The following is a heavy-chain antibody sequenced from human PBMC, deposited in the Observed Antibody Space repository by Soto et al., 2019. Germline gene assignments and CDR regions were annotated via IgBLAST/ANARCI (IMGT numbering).Heavy chain of an antibody. CDR3: ARGSGGSSYYYDGMDV. J-gene: IGHJ6*02. CDR2: IIPIFGTA. V-gene: IGHV1-69*05. D-gene: IGHD2-15*01. Sequence: QVQLVQSGAEVKKPGSSVKVSCKASGGTFSSYAINWVRQAPGQGLEWMGGIIPIFGTANYAQKFQGRVTITXXEXTXTAYMELSNLRSEDTAVYYCARGSGGSSYYYDGMDVWGQGTTVTVSS. CDR1: GGTFSSYA.